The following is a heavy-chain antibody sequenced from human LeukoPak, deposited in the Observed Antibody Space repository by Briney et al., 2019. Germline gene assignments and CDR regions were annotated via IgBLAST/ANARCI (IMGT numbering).Heavy chain of an antibody. CDR1: GGSINSGDYY. V-gene: IGHV4-30-4*01. Sequence: PSETLSLTCTVSGGSINSGDYYWSWIRQPPGKGLEWIGYIHYSGSTYYNPSLKSRVAISVDTSKNQFSLKMSSVTAADTAIYYCASMYSSGWYHFDYWGQGTLVTVSS. CDR3: ASMYSSGWYHFDY. CDR2: IHYSGST. J-gene: IGHJ4*02. D-gene: IGHD6-19*01.